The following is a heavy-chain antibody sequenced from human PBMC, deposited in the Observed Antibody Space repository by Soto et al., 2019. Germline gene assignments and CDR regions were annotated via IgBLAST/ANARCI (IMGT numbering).Heavy chain of an antibody. CDR2: IDPSDSYT. CDR3: ASPRSGYCSSTSCSNFDY. CDR1: GYRFTSYW. Sequence: VESMRVCSRGSGYRFTSYWVSWMSKKPGKGLEWRGRIDPSDSYTNYSPSFQGHVTISADKSISTAYLQWSSLKASDTAMYYCASPRSGYCSSTSCSNFDYWGQGTLVTVSS. V-gene: IGHV5-10-1*01. J-gene: IGHJ4*02. D-gene: IGHD2-2*01.